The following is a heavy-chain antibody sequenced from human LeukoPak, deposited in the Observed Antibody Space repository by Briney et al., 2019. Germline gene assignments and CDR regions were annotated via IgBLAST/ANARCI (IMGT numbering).Heavy chain of an antibody. V-gene: IGHV4-59*01. CDR3: ARPDEGYSNVEFDY. CDR1: GGSISSYY. CDR2: IYYSGST. J-gene: IGHJ4*02. D-gene: IGHD1-26*01. Sequence: SETLSLTCTVSGGSISSYYWSWIRQPPGKGLEWIGYIYYSGSTNYNPSLKSRVTISVDTSKNQFSLKLSSVTAADTAVYYCARPDEGYSNVEFDYWGQGTLVTVSS.